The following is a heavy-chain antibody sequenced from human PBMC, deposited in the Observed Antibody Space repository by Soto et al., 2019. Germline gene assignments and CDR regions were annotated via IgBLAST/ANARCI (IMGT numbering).Heavy chain of an antibody. Sequence: GASVKVSCKASGGTFSSYAISWVRQAPGQGLEWMGGIIPIFGTANYAQKFQGRVTITADKSTSTAYMELSSLRSEDTAVYYCARVKPDLESIRYYYYYGMDVWGQGTTVTVSS. CDR3: ARVKPDLESIRYYYYYGMDV. CDR1: GGTFSSYA. V-gene: IGHV1-69*06. CDR2: IIPIFGTA. J-gene: IGHJ6*02.